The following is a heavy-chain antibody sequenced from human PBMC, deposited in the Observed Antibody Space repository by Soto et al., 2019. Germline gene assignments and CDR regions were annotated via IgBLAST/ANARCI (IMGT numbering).Heavy chain of an antibody. Sequence: PSETLSLTCTVSGGSISSYYWSWIRQPPGKGLEWIGYIYYGGSTNYNPSLKSRVTISVDTSKNQFSLKLSSVTAADTAVYYCAREEDTMIRYAFDIWGQGTMVTVSS. D-gene: IGHD3-22*01. CDR1: GGSISSYY. J-gene: IGHJ3*02. CDR3: AREEDTMIRYAFDI. V-gene: IGHV4-59*01. CDR2: IYYGGST.